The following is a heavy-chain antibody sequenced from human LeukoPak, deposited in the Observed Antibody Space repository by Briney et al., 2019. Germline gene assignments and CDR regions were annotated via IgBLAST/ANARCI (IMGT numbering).Heavy chain of an antibody. CDR2: IYYSGST. J-gene: IGHJ5*02. Sequence: SQTLFLTCTVSGGSISSGDYYWSWIRQPPGKGLEWIGYIYYSGSTYYNPSLKSRVTISIDTSKNQFSLKLSSVTAADTAVYYCARGPPSFGESNNWFDPWGQGTLVTVSS. V-gene: IGHV4-30-4*01. CDR3: ARGPPSFGESNNWFDP. D-gene: IGHD3-10*01. CDR1: GGSISSGDYY.